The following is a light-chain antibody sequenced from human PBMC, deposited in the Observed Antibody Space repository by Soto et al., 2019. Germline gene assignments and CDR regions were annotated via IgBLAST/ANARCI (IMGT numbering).Light chain of an antibody. Sequence: DIQMTQSPSTLSACVGDRVTITCRASQSISSWLAWYQQKPGKAPKLLIYKASSLESGVPSRFSGGGSGTEFTLTISSLQPDDFATYYCQQYNSYSWTFGQGTKVEIK. V-gene: IGKV1-5*03. CDR3: QQYNSYSWT. CDR1: QSISSW. CDR2: KAS. J-gene: IGKJ1*01.